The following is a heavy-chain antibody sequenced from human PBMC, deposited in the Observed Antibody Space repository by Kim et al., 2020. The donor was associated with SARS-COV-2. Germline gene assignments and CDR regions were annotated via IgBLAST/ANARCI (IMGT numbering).Heavy chain of an antibody. Sequence: ASVKVSCKASGYTFTSYGISWVRQAPGQGLEWMGWISAYNGNTNYAQKLQGRVTMTTDTSTSTAYMELRSLRSDDTAVYYCARGHDYDILTGTLGAFDIWGQGTMVTVSS. D-gene: IGHD3-9*01. CDR3: ARGHDYDILTGTLGAFDI. CDR1: GYTFTSYG. CDR2: ISAYNGNT. J-gene: IGHJ3*02. V-gene: IGHV1-18*01.